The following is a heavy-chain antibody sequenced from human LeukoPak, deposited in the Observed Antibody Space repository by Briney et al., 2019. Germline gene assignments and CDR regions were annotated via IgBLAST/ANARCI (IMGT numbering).Heavy chain of an antibody. J-gene: IGHJ4*02. V-gene: IGHV3-7*01. CDR2: IKPDGSGS. CDR3: ARWEYTSGWYYIDS. CDR1: GFTFSGHW. Sequence: GGSLRLSCTASGFTFSGHWMTWVRQAPGVGLEWVGNIKPDGSGSYYVDSVKGRFTISRDNAKTSLYVQMNSLRAEDTAIYYCARWEYTSGWYYIDSWGQGTLVTVSS. D-gene: IGHD6-19*01.